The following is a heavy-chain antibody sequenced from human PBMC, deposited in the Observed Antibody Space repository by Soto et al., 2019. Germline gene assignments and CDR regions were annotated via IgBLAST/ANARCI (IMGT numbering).Heavy chain of an antibody. V-gene: IGHV1-46*01. J-gene: IGHJ4*02. Sequence: QVQLVQSGAEVKKSGASVKVSCKASGYTVTDYYIHWVRQAPGQGLEWMGIINPTGGSTTYAQKLHDRVTMTSDTSTSTVNTELLSMRSEDTAVFYCAREGGDVRFDHWGQGTLVPVSS. D-gene: IGHD2-21*01. CDR3: AREGGDVRFDH. CDR2: INPTGGST. CDR1: GYTVTDYY.